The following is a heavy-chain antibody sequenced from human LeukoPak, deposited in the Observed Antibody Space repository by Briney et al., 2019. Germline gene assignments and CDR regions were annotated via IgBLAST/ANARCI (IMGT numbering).Heavy chain of an antibody. CDR2: ISYDGSNK. CDR1: GFTFSSYA. J-gene: IGHJ4*02. Sequence: GGSLRLSCAASGFTFSSYAMHWVRQAPGKGLEWVAVISYDGSNKYYADSVKGRFTISRDNSKNTLYLQMNSLRAEDTAVYYCARLGPASSGWPESFDYWGQGTLVTVSS. CDR3: ARLGPASSGWPESFDY. V-gene: IGHV3-30-3*01. D-gene: IGHD6-19*01.